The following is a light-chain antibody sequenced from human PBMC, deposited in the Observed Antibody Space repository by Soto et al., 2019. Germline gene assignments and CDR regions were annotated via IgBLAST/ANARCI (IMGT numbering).Light chain of an antibody. V-gene: IGLV1-40*01. CDR1: SSNIGAGYD. CDR2: GNS. Sequence: QSVLTQPPSVSGAPGQTVTISCTGSSSNIGAGYDVHCWQQLPGTAPKLLIYGNSSRPSGVPDRFSGSKSGTSASLAITGLQAEDEADYYCATWDDSLKTYVFGNGTKVTVL. J-gene: IGLJ1*01. CDR3: ATWDDSLKTYV.